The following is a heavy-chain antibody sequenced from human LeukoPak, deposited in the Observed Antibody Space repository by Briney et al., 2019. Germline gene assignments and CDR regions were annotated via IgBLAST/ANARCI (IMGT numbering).Heavy chain of an antibody. CDR2: TYYRSTWYN. CDR1: GDSVSSNSVT. CDR3: ARRLTQYDCFDP. V-gene: IGHV6-1*01. J-gene: IGHJ5*02. Sequence: SQTLSLTCAISGDSVSSNSVTWNWLRQSPSRGLEWLGRTYYRSTWYNDYAVSVRGLITVNPDTSKNQFSLHLNSVTPEDTAVYYCARRLTQYDCFDPWGQGSLVTVSS. D-gene: IGHD2-2*01.